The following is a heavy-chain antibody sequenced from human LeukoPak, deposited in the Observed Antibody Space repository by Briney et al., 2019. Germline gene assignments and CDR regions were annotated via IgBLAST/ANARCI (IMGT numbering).Heavy chain of an antibody. CDR3: AKDLRTIVAVAGTLDY. CDR2: VSYDGSNK. D-gene: IGHD6-19*01. Sequence: PGRSLRLSCAVSGFTFSSYAMHWVRQAPGKGLEWVAVVSYDGSNKYYADSVKGRFTISRDNSKNTLYLQMNSLRAEDTAVYYCAKDLRTIVAVAGTLDYWGQGTLVTVSS. CDR1: GFTFSSYA. J-gene: IGHJ4*02. V-gene: IGHV3-30*18.